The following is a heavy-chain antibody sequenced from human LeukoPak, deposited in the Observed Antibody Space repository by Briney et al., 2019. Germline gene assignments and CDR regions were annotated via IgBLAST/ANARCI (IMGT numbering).Heavy chain of an antibody. CDR1: GFTFSSYA. Sequence: GGSLILSCAVSGFTFSSYAMNWVRQAPGKGLEWVSYISSGGSTMYYADSVKGRFTISRDNAKNSLYLQMNSLRAEDTAVYYCARDRTLGYWGQGTLVTVSS. V-gene: IGHV3-48*03. CDR3: ARDRTLGY. J-gene: IGHJ4*02. CDR2: ISSGGSTM.